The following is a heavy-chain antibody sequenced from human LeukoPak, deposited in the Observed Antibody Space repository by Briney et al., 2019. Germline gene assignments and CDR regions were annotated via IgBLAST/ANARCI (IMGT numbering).Heavy chain of an antibody. CDR2: ISSSGSTI. CDR1: GFTFSSYP. CDR3: ARERNYYDSSGYYSTY. V-gene: IGHV3-48*04. D-gene: IGHD3-22*01. J-gene: IGHJ4*02. Sequence: GGSLRLSCAASGFTFSSYPMNWVRQAPGKGLEWLSYISSSGSTIYYADSVKGRFTISRDNAKNSLYLQMNSLRAEDTAVYYCARERNYYDSSGYYSTYWGQGTLVTVSS.